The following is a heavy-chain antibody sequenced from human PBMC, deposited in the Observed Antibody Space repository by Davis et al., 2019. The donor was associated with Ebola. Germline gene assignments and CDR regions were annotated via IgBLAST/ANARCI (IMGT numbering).Heavy chain of an antibody. J-gene: IGHJ4*02. D-gene: IGHD2-15*01. V-gene: IGHV6-1*01. CDR3: AQAVEGHFDH. CDR1: GDSVSTKSAA. Sequence: MPSETLSLTCAISGDSVSTKSAAWNWIRRSPSRGLEWLGRTYYRSKWYYDYALSLEGRITINPDTSKNQFSLQLNSVTPEDTAVYYCAQAVEGHFDHWGQGTLVTVSS. CDR2: TYYRSKWYY.